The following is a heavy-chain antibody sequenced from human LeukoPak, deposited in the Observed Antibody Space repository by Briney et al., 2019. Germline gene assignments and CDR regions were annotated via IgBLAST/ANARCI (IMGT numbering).Heavy chain of an antibody. V-gene: IGHV1-2*02. CDR1: RYTFTGYY. D-gene: IGHD6-19*01. Sequence: GASVKVSCKASRYTFTGYYMHWVRQAPGQGLEWMGWINPNSGGTKYAQKFQGRVTMTRDTSISTAYMELSRLRSDDTAVYYCARDKGPQWLVRGWFDPWGQGTLVTVSS. CDR2: INPNSGGT. CDR3: ARDKGPQWLVRGWFDP. J-gene: IGHJ5*02.